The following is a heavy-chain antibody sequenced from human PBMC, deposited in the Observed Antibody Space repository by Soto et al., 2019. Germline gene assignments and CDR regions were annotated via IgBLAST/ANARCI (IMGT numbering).Heavy chain of an antibody. Sequence: QVQLQESGPGLVKPSGTLSLTCAVSGDSVTSNVWWSWVRQPPGKGLEWIGEAYHNGLTDYNPSLKSRATMSVDTSKNEFSLKLTSLTAADTAIYYCARDAAVPGESDRFDYWGQGTLVTVSS. CDR1: GDSVTSNVW. V-gene: IGHV4-4*02. J-gene: IGHJ4*02. CDR2: AYHNGLT. CDR3: ARDAAVPGESDRFDY. D-gene: IGHD6-19*01.